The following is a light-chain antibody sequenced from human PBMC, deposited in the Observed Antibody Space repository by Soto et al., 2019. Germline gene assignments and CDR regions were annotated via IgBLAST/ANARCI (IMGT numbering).Light chain of an antibody. Sequence: EVLMTQSPATLSASPGERVILSCRASQNIFSNLAWYQQRPGQAPRLLMYGASTRATETPARFSGSGSATDFTLPASGLKSEAFEVYSSQQNNTWPRNLFAKGTKLNI. CDR2: GAS. J-gene: IGKJ2*01. CDR3: QQNNTWPRNL. V-gene: IGKV3-15*01. CDR1: QNIFSN.